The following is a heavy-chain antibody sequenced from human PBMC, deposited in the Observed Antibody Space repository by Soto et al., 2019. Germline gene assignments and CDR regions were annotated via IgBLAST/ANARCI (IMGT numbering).Heavy chain of an antibody. CDR3: AKGPQQFLVPATEYYYYYGMDV. J-gene: IGHJ6*02. V-gene: IGHV3-23*01. CDR1: GFTFSSFA. D-gene: IGHD2-21*02. Sequence: EVQLLESGGGLVQPGGSLRLSCAASGFTFSSFAMTWVRQAPGKGLEWVSAISGRGGNSYYADSVKARFTISRDNSRNTLYLQMNSLRAEDTAVYYCAKGPQQFLVPATEYYYYYGMDVWGQGTTVTVSS. CDR2: ISGRGGNS.